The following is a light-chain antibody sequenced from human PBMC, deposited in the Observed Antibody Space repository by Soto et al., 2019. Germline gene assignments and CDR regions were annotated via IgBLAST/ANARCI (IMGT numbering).Light chain of an antibody. CDR1: RSNIGSNT. CDR2: SNN. Sequence: QSVLTQRPSASGTPGQRVTISCSGSRSNIGSNTVNWYQQLPGTAPKLLMYSNNQRPSGVPDRFSGSKSGTSASLAISGLQSEDEADYYCAAWDDSLNGVLFGGGTKVTV. V-gene: IGLV1-44*01. CDR3: AAWDDSLNGVL. J-gene: IGLJ3*02.